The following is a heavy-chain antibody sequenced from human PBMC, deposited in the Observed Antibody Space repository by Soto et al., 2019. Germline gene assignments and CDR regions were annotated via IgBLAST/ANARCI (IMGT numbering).Heavy chain of an antibody. CDR1: GFTFSDYY. V-gene: IGHV3-11*01. D-gene: IGHD6-13*01. CDR2: ISSSGSTI. Sequence: GGSLRLSCAASGFTFSDYYMSWIRQAPGKGLEWVSYISSSGSTIYYADSVKGRFTISRDNAKNSLYLQMNSLRAEDTAVYYCVKDQGSSWYEIDYWGQGTLVTVSS. CDR3: VKDQGSSWYEIDY. J-gene: IGHJ4*02.